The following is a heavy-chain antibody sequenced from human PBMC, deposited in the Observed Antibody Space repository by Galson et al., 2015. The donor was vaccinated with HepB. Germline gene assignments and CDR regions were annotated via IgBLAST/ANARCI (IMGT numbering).Heavy chain of an antibody. V-gene: IGHV4-59*01. J-gene: IGHJ4*02. CDR2: IYYTGST. CDR3: ARAHSKGGLQLLEF. D-gene: IGHD1-7*01. Sequence: TCTVSGGSINSYHWSWVRQPPGKGLECIGHIYYTGSTNYNPSLKSRVSISVDTSKKQFSPNLTSVIAADTAVYYCARAHSKGGLQLLEFWGQGTLVTVSS. CDR1: GGSINSYH.